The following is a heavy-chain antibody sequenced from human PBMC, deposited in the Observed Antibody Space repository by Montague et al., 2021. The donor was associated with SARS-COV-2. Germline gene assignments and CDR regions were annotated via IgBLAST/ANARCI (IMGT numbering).Heavy chain of an antibody. CDR2: MSYTGRT. CDR3: ARQLPSYCATNKCYPYYFDG. CDR1: GGSISSPDYY. Sequence: SETLSLTCTVSGGSISSPDYYWGWLRQSPGKGLDWTVSMSYTGRTYYNPSLRSRVSFSMDTSKNHFSLSLSSVTVADTAVYFCARQLPSYCATNKCYPYYFDGWGQGALVTVSS. D-gene: IGHD2-8*01. V-gene: IGHV4-39*01. J-gene: IGHJ4*02.